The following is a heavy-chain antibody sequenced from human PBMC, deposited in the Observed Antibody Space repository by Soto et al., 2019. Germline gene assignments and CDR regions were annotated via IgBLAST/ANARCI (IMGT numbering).Heavy chain of an antibody. J-gene: IGHJ6*01. Sequence: GGSLRLSCAASGFTFSGSAMHWVRQASGKGLEWVGRIRSKANSYATAYAASVKGRFTISRDDSKNTAYLQMNSLKTEDTSVYFFTTEVVWSRTYAMDLCAQGTTVTVS. CDR3: TTEVVWSRTYAMDL. CDR1: GFTFSGSA. CDR2: IRSKANSYAT. V-gene: IGHV3-73*01. D-gene: IGHD2-15*01.